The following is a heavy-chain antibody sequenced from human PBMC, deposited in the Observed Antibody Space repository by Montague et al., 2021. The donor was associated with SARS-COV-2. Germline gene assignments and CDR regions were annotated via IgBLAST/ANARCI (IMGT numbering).Heavy chain of an antibody. CDR1: GDSVSINSPA. CDR2: TYHRFKWYN. Sequence: XAISGDSVSINSPAWNWVRHSSSLGLECLGRTYHRFKWYNDYAVSVKSRITINPDTSKNQFSLQLNSVTPEDTAVYYCARDLDYYGSGSYPEGFDPWGQGTLVTVSS. CDR3: ARDLDYYGSGSYPEGFDP. D-gene: IGHD3-10*01. J-gene: IGHJ5*02. V-gene: IGHV6-1*01.